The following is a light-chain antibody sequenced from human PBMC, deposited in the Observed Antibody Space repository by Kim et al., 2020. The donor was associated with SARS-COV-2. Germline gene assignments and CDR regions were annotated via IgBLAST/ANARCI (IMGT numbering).Light chain of an antibody. V-gene: IGKV3-20*01. CDR1: QCLSSGY. CDR3: QQYGNTLT. Sequence: LSPGERATLSCRASQCLSSGYVAWFQQKPGQAPRLLIYGASSRATGIPDRFRGSGSGTDFILTISRLEPEDFAVYYCQQYGNTLTFGGGTKVDIK. J-gene: IGKJ4*01. CDR2: GAS.